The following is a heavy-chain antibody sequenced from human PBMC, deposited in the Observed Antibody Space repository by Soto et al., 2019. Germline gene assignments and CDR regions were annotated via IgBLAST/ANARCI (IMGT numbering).Heavy chain of an antibody. CDR3: ARGGTPIDT. CDR2: ISAYNGNT. V-gene: IGHV1-18*01. D-gene: IGHD3-3*01. J-gene: IGHJ5*02. Sequence: QVQLVQSGAEVKKPGASVKVSCKASGYTFTNFGISWVRQAPGQGLEWMGWISAYNGNTNYAQNFQGRVTRTTDTSPGTAYVELRSLRADDTAVSSCARGGTPIDTWGQGTPATVS. CDR1: GYTFTNFG.